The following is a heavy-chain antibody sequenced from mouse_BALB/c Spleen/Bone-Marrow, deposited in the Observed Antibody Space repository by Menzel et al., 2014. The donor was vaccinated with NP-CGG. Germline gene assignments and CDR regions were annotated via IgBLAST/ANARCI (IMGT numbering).Heavy chain of an antibody. CDR3: ARQGYYGRSDY. CDR2: INPDSSTV. V-gene: IGHV4-1*02. J-gene: IGHJ2*01. Sequence: EVKLVESGGGLVQPGGSLKLSCAASGFDFSRYWMSWVRQAPGKGLEWIGEINPDSSTVNYTPSLKDKFIISRDNAKNPLSLQMSKVRSEDTALYYCARQGYYGRSDYWGQGTTLTVSS. CDR1: GFDFSRYW. D-gene: IGHD1-1*01.